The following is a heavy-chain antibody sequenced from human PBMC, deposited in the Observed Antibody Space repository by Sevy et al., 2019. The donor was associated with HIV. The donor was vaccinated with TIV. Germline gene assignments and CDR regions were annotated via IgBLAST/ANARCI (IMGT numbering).Heavy chain of an antibody. J-gene: IGHJ3*02. CDR2: VYYTGGT. Sequence: SETLSLTCTVSGGSINSDHWNWIRQPPGKGLGLIGYVYYTGGTNYNPSLKNRVTISVDRTKNQFSLKLTSVTAADTAVYYCARRNDFDIWGQGTMVTVSS. CDR1: GGSINSDH. V-gene: IGHV4-59*08. CDR3: ARRNDFDI.